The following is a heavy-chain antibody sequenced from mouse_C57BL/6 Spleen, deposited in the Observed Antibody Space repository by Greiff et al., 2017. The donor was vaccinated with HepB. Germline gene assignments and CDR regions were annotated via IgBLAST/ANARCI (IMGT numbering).Heavy chain of an antibody. Sequence: QVQLQQPGAELVKPGASVKLSCKASGYTFTSYWMQWVKQRPGQGLEWIGEIDPSDSYTNYNQKFKGKATLTVDTSSSTAYMQHSSLTSEDSAVYYCARWKFAYWGQGTLVTVSA. CDR3: ARWKFAY. J-gene: IGHJ3*01. CDR1: GYTFTSYW. CDR2: IDPSDSYT. V-gene: IGHV1-50*01.